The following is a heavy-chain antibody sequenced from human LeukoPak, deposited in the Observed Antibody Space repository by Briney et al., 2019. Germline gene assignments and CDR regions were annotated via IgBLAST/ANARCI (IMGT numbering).Heavy chain of an antibody. D-gene: IGHD5-12*01. CDR2: INPDGSSI. V-gene: IGHV3-74*03. CDR3: ARDLSGYDSHDAFDI. CDR1: GFTFSSYW. Sequence: PGGSLRLSCAASGFTFSSYWMHWVRQAPGKGLVWVSRINPDGSSITDADSVKGRFTISRDNAKNTLYLQMNSLRAEDTAVYYCARDLSGYDSHDAFDIWGQGTMVTVSS. J-gene: IGHJ3*02.